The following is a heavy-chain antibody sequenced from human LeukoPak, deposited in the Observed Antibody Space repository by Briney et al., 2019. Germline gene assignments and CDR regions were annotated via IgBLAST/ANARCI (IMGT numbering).Heavy chain of an antibody. J-gene: IGHJ4*02. Sequence: SGGSLRLSCAASGFTFSSYSMNWVRQAPGKGLEWVSSISSSSSYIYYADSVKGRFTISRDNAKNSLYLQMNSLRAEDTAVYYCARVRYSSSWGDECYFDYWGQGTLVTVSS. CDR2: ISSSSSYI. CDR3: ARVRYSSSWGDECYFDY. D-gene: IGHD6-13*01. V-gene: IGHV3-21*01. CDR1: GFTFSSYS.